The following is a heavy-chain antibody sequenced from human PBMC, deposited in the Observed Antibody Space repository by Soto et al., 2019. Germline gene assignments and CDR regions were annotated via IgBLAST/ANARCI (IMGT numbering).Heavy chain of an antibody. CDR3: ATWRYDY. V-gene: IGHV6-1*01. CDR2: TYYRSKWYN. CDR1: GDSVSSNSAA. Sequence: SQTLSLTCVISGDSVSSNSAAWNWIRHSPSRGLEWLGRTYYRSKWYNDYAVSLRGRITXXXDXXXNXFXXQLXSATPEDTAVYYCATWRYDYWGQGTLVTVSS. J-gene: IGHJ4*02.